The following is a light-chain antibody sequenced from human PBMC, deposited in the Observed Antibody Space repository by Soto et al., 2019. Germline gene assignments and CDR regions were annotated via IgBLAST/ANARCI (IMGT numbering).Light chain of an antibody. CDR2: SNN. Sequence: QAVVTQPPSASGTPGQRVTISCSGSSSNIGSNPVNWYQQLPGTAPKLLIYSNNQRPSGVPDRFSGSKSGTSASLAISGLQSEDEADYYCAAWDDRLNGAVFGGGTQLTVL. CDR3: AAWDDRLNGAV. CDR1: SSNIGSNP. J-gene: IGLJ7*01. V-gene: IGLV1-44*01.